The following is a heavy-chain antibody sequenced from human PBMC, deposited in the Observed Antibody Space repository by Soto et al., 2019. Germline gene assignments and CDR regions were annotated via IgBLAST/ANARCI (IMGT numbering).Heavy chain of an antibody. D-gene: IGHD4-17*01. Sequence: EVQLVESGGGLVKSGRSLRLSCVASGFTFDDYAMHWVRQAPGKGLEWVSGISYNSVYIGYADSVKGRFTIFRDNGKNSLYLQMNSLRVEVTAFYYCAKDLSLDGDYTYDHWGQGTLVTVSS. CDR1: GFTFDDYA. CDR2: ISYNSVYI. CDR3: AKDLSLDGDYTYDH. J-gene: IGHJ4*02. V-gene: IGHV3-9*01.